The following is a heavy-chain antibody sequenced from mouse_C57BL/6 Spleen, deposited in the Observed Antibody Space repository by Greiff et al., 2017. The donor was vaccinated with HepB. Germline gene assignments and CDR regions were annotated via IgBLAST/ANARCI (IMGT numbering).Heavy chain of an antibody. CDR1: GYTFTDYE. CDR3: TRWDGYYFDY. J-gene: IGHJ2*01. V-gene: IGHV1-15*01. CDR2: IDPETGGT. D-gene: IGHD2-3*01. Sequence: VKLQESGAELVRPGASVTLSCKASGYTFTDYEMHWVKQTPVHGLEWIGAIDPETGGTAYNQKFKGKAILTADKSSSTAYMELRSLTSEDSAVYYSTRWDGYYFDYWGQGTTLTVSS.